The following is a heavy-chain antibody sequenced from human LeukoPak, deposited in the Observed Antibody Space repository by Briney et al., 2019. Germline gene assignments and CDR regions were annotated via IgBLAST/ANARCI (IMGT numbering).Heavy chain of an antibody. V-gene: IGHV1-69*01. J-gene: IGHJ4*02. D-gene: IGHD5-18*01. CDR1: GGTFSSYA. CDR2: IIPIFGTA. Sequence: SVKVSCKASGGTFSSYAISWVRQAPGQGLEWMGGIIPIFGTANYAQKFQGRVTITADESTSTAYMELSSLRSEDTAVYYCAITAVDTVLGYADYWGQGTLVTVSS. CDR3: AITAVDTVLGYADY.